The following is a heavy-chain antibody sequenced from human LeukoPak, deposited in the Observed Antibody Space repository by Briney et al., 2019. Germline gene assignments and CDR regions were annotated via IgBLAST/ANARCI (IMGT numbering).Heavy chain of an antibody. J-gene: IGHJ3*02. CDR3: ARQPEYSSSSVAFDI. Sequence: ASVKVSCKASVYTFTSYGISWVRQAPGQGLEWMGWISAYNGNTNYAQKLQGRVTMTTDTSTSTAYMELRSLRSDDTAVYYCARQPEYSSSSVAFDIWGQGTMVTVSS. V-gene: IGHV1-18*01. CDR2: ISAYNGNT. D-gene: IGHD6-6*01. CDR1: VYTFTSYG.